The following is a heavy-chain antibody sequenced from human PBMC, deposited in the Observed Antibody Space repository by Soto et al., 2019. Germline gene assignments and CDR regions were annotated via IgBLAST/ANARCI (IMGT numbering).Heavy chain of an antibody. CDR1: GFSLSTSGMC. CDR2: IDWDDDK. D-gene: IGHD3-22*01. J-gene: IGHJ4*02. Sequence: SGPTLVNPTQTLTLTCTFSGFSLSTSGMCVSWIRQPPGKALEWLARIDWDDDKYYSTSLKTRLTISKDTSKNQVVLTMTNMDPVDTATYYCARIPVLRTLAGYYYAFDYWGQGTLVTVSS. V-gene: IGHV2-70*11. CDR3: ARIPVLRTLAGYYYAFDY.